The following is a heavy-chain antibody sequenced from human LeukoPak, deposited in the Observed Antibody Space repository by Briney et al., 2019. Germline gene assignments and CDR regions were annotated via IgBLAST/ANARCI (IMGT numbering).Heavy chain of an antibody. J-gene: IGHJ4*02. CDR3: ARPYSSGWYYIGY. D-gene: IGHD6-19*01. CDR1: GGSISSSSYY. Sequence: SETLSLTCTVSGGSISSSSYYWGWIRQPPGKGLEWIGSIYYSGSTYYNPSLKSRVTISVDTSKNQFSLKLSSVTAADTAMYYCARPYSSGWYYIGYWGQGTLVTVSS. CDR2: IYYSGST. V-gene: IGHV4-39*01.